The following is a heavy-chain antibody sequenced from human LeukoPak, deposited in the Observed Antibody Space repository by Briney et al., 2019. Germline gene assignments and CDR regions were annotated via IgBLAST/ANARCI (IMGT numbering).Heavy chain of an antibody. D-gene: IGHD3-10*01. CDR2: INPNSGDT. V-gene: IGHV1-2*02. J-gene: IGHJ6*02. Sequence: GASVKVSCKASGYTFTGYYVHWVRQAPGQGLEWMGWINPNSGDTNYAQRFQGRVTMTRDTSISTAYMELSRLRSDDTAMYYCARAGAVYYYGMDVWGQGTTATVSS. CDR3: ARAGAVYYYGMDV. CDR1: GYTFTGYY.